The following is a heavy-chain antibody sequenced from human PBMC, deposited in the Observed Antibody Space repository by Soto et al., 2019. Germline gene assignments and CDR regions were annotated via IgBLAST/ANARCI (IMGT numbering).Heavy chain of an antibody. CDR2: ISYDGSNK. D-gene: IGHD3-22*01. CDR3: ARDSTSRHYDSSGYPLDY. J-gene: IGHJ4*02. Sequence: QVQLVESGGGVVQPGRSLRLSCAASGFTFSSYAMHWVRQAPGKGLEWVAVISYDGSNKYYADSVKGRFTISRDNSKNSLYLQMNSLRAEDTAVYYCARDSTSRHYDSSGYPLDYWGQGTLVTVSS. CDR1: GFTFSSYA. V-gene: IGHV3-30-3*01.